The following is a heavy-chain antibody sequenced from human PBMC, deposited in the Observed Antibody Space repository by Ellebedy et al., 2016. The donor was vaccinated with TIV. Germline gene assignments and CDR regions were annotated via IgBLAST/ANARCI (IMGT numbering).Heavy chain of an antibody. D-gene: IGHD6-19*01. CDR2: MNPNSGNT. CDR1: GYTFTSYD. V-gene: IGHV1-8*01. Sequence: ASVKVSCXASGYTFTSYDINWVRQATGQGLEWMGWMNPNSGNTGYAQKFQGRVTMTRNTSISTAYMELSSLRSEDTAVYYCFLGYSSGWYYYYYGMDVWGQGTTVTVSS. CDR3: FLGYSSGWYYYYYGMDV. J-gene: IGHJ6*02.